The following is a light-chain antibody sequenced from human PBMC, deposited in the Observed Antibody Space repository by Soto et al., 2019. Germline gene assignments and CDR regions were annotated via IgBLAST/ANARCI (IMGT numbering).Light chain of an antibody. CDR2: DVS. V-gene: IGLV2-14*03. CDR3: TSYTTTGTYV. J-gene: IGLJ1*01. CDR1: SRALGSYNY. Sequence: QSVLNQPASVSGSPGQSITISCTGASRALGSYNYVSWYQQHPGKAPKLMIYDVSSRPSRVSDRFSGSKSGNTASLTISRLQAEDEADYYCTSYTTTGTYVFATGTKVTVL.